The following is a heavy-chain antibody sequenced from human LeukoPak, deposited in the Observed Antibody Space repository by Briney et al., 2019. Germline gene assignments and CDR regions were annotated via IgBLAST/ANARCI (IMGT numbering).Heavy chain of an antibody. J-gene: IGHJ5*02. CDR3: ARDRYDNWNQNVMNWFDP. Sequence: ASVKVSCKASGYTFTSYYMHWVRRAPGQGLEWMGIINPSGGSTSYAQKFQGRVTMASDTSKRTVYMELSSQRSEDTAMYYWARDRYDNWNQNVMNWFDPWGQGTLVTVSS. D-gene: IGHD1-1*01. CDR2: INPSGGST. V-gene: IGHV1-46*01. CDR1: GYTFTSYY.